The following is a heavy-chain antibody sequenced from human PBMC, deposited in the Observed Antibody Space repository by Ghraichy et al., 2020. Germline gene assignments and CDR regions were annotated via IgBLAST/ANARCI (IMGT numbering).Heavy chain of an antibody. CDR3: ARGGPEYCSGGSCYAGDF. Sequence: SLRLSCSFSGFTFSSYWMHWVRQAPGKGLVWVSRINSDGSSISYADSVKGRFTFSRDNAKNTLYLQMNSLRADDTAVYYCARGGPEYCSGGSCYAGDFWVPGTLVTVS. D-gene: IGHD2-15*01. V-gene: IGHV3-74*01. CDR1: GFTFSSYW. J-gene: IGHJ4*03. CDR2: INSDGSSI.